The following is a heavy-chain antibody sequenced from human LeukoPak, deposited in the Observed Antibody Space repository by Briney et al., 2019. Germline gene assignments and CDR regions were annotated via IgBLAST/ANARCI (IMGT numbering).Heavy chain of an antibody. CDR2: IYYSGST. CDR1: GGSISSYY. D-gene: IGHD6-13*01. J-gene: IGHJ3*02. Sequence: ESGPGLVKPSETLSLTCTVSGGSISSYYWSWIRQPPGKRLEWVGYIYYSGSTNYNPSLKSRVTISVDTSKNQFSLKLSSVTAADTAVYYCAREGVAAEGAFDIWGQGTMVTVSS. V-gene: IGHV4-59*01. CDR3: AREGVAAEGAFDI.